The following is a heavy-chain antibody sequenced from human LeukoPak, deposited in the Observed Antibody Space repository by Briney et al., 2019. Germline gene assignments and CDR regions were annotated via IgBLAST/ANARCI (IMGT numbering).Heavy chain of an antibody. CDR2: IYPGDSDT. V-gene: IGHV5-51*01. D-gene: IGHD6-6*01. J-gene: IGHJ6*03. CDR3: ARAASSSSSFYYYYMDV. CDR1: RYSFTSYW. Sequence: GESLKISCKGSRYSFTSYWIGWVRQMPGKGLECMGIIYPGDSDTRYSPSFQGQVTISADKSISTAYLQWSSLKASDTAMYYCARAASSSSSFYYYYMDVWGKGTTVTVSS.